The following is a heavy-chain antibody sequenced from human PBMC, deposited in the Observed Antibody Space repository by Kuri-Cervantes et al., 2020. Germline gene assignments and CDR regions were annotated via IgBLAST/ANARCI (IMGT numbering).Heavy chain of an antibody. CDR2: INPNSGNT. V-gene: IGHV1-8*02. CDR3: ARGVTTAVYYYYGMDV. J-gene: IGHJ6*02. D-gene: IGHD4-11*01. CDR1: GYTFTGYY. Sequence: ASVKVSCKASGYTFTGYYMHWVRQAPGQGLEWMGWINPNSGNTGYAQKFQGRVTMTRNTSISTAYMELSSLRSEDTAVYYCARGVTTAVYYYYGMDVWGQGTTVTVSS.